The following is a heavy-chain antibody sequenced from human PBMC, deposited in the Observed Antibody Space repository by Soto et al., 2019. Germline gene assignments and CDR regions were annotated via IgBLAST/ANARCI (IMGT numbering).Heavy chain of an antibody. CDR2: VNNGGSRT. V-gene: IGHV3-23*03. CDR1: GFTFSNYG. Sequence: EVQLLESGGGLVQPGGSLRLSCAASGFTFSNYGMSWVRQAPGKGLEWVSSVNNGGSRTYQADSVKGRFTISRDNSRNTLYLQMNAQRAEDTAVDYCARYCAGGSLCYMGVWGKGTTVTVSS. CDR3: ARYCAGGSLCYMGV. J-gene: IGHJ6*03. D-gene: IGHD2-15*01.